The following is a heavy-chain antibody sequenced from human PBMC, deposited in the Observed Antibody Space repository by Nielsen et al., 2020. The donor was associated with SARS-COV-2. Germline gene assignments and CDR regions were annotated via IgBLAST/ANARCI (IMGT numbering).Heavy chain of an antibody. J-gene: IGHJ6*03. CDR3: ARVSSTRHFGRHYYYYYYMDV. CDR2: IYYSGST. D-gene: IGHD2-2*01. Sequence: SETLSLTCTVSGGSISSSSYYWGWIRRPPGKGLEWIGSIYYSGSTYYNPSLKSRVTISVDTSKNQFSLKLSSVTAADTAVYYCARVSSTRHFGRHYYYYYYMDVWGKGTTVTVSS. CDR1: GGSISSSSYY. V-gene: IGHV4-39*01.